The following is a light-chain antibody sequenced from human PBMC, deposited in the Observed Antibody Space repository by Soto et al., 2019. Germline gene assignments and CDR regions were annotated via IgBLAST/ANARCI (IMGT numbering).Light chain of an antibody. J-gene: IGLJ1*01. Sequence: QSVLAQPASVSGSPGQSVTISCTGTSSDVGAYKYVSWYQQHPGKAPKLMIYEVSNRPSGVSNRFSGSKSGNTASLTISGLQADDEADYYCNSYAGDIIRFVFGTGTKATV. CDR1: SSDVGAYKY. CDR2: EVS. V-gene: IGLV2-14*01. CDR3: NSYAGDIIRFV.